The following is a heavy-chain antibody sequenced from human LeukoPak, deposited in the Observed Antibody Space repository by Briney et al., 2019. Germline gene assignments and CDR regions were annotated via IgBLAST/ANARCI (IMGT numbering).Heavy chain of an antibody. J-gene: IGHJ5*02. CDR1: GGSISSYY. CDR2: IHYTGST. D-gene: IGHD3-10*01. CDR3: ARGGYYGSGNDFRFDP. V-gene: IGHV4-59*01. Sequence: SETLSLTCAVSGGSISSYYWSWIRQSPGKGLECIGDIHYTGSTNYNPSLKSRVTISVETSKNQFSLPLQPVTAPDTALYYCARGGYYGSGNDFRFDPWGQGTLVTVSS.